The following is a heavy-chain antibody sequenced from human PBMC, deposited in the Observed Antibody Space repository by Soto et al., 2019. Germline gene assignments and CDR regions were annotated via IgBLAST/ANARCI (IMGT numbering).Heavy chain of an antibody. CDR3: ARDEGGYDILTGYYKAHHFDY. CDR1: GYTFTHFY. D-gene: IGHD3-9*01. J-gene: IGHJ4*02. CDR2: ISPHNFNT. Sequence: ASVKVSCKASGYTFTHFYITWVRQAPGQGLEWMGAISPHNFNTNYAQKFRGRVTLTTEKSTNTAYMDLRSLTSDDTAVYYCARDEGGYDILTGYYKAHHFDYRGQGVPGTVS. V-gene: IGHV1-18*01.